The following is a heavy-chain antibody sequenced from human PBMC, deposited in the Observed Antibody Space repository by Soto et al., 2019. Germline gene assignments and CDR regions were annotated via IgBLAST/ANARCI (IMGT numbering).Heavy chain of an antibody. CDR1: GGSISSGGYS. D-gene: IGHD3-3*01. V-gene: IGHV4-30-2*01. CDR2: IYHSGST. J-gene: IGHJ5*02. Sequence: SETLSLTCAVSGGSISSGGYSWSWIRQPPGKGLEWIGYIYHSGSTYYNPSLKSRVTISVDRSKNQFSLKLSSVTAADTAVYYCARGYGQITSYPNLFDPWGQGTLVTVSS. CDR3: ARGYGQITSYPNLFDP.